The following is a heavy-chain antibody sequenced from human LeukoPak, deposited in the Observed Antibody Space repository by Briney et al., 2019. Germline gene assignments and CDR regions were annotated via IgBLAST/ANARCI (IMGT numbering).Heavy chain of an antibody. CDR1: GGSVSSGSFY. CDR2: IFDSGST. D-gene: IGHD7-27*01. V-gene: IGHV4-61*01. CDR3: ARSPGPLIPEFDY. J-gene: IGHJ4*02. Sequence: PSETLSLTCTVSGGSVSSGSFYWHWIRQPPGKGLEWIGYIFDSGSTSYNPSLKSRVTISVDTSKNQFSLRLNSVTAADTAVYYCARSPGPLIPEFDYWGQGTLVTVSS.